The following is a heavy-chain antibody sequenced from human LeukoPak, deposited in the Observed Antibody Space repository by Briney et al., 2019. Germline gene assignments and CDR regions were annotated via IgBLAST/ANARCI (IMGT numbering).Heavy chain of an antibody. CDR3: ARRSGSYPFDY. D-gene: IGHD1-26*01. J-gene: IGHJ4*02. CDR2: IYYSGST. Sequence: SETLSLTCTVSGGSISSSSYYWGWIRQPPGKGLEWIGSIYYSGSTYYNPSLKSRVTISVDTSKNQFSLKLSSVTAADTAVYYCARRSGSYPFDYWGQGTLVTVSS. CDR1: GGSISSSSYY. V-gene: IGHV4-39*01.